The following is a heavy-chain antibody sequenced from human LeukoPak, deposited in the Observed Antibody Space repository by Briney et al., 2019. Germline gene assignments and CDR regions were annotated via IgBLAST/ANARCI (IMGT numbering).Heavy chain of an antibody. V-gene: IGHV1-69*05. CDR2: IIPIFGTA. D-gene: IGHD2-15*01. CDR3: AKDFRYCSGGSCPLDY. J-gene: IGHJ4*02. CDR1: GGTFSSYA. Sequence: ASVKVSCKASGGTFSSYAISWVRQAPGQGLEWMGGIIPIFGTANYAQKFQGRVTITTDESTSTAYMELSSLRSEDTAVYYCAKDFRYCSGGSCPLDYWGQGTLVTVSS.